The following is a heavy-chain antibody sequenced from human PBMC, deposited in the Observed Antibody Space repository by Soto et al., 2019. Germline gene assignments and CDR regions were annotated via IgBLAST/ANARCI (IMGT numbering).Heavy chain of an antibody. CDR3: AKASSADTGQGYFDH. V-gene: IGHV3-30*18. Sequence: QPVGSLRLSCAASGFTFSSHGMHWVRQAPGKGLEWVAVISYDGSNKYYADSVKDRFTISRDNSKNTLYLQMNSLRAEDTAVYYCAKASSADTGQGYFDHWGQGTLVTVSS. CDR2: ISYDGSNK. CDR1: GFTFSSHG. J-gene: IGHJ4*02. D-gene: IGHD2-2*01.